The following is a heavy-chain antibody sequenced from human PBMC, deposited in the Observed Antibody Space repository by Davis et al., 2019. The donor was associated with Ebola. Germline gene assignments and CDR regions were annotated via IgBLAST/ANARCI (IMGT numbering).Heavy chain of an antibody. V-gene: IGHV3-48*03. CDR1: GFTFYRYE. CDR3: ARDAFSLSRYDTEDH. D-gene: IGHD3-9*01. CDR2: ISGSATFT. J-gene: IGHJ4*02. Sequence: GESLKISCAASGFTFYRYEMNWVRQAPGKGLEWVSYISGSATFTFYADSVKGRFTISRDNARDSLYLQMDSLRVEDTAIYYCARDAFSLSRYDTEDHWGQGTLVTVSS.